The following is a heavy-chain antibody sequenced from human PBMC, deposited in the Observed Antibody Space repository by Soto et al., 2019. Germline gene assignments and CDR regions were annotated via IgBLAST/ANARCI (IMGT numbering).Heavy chain of an antibody. D-gene: IGHD5-18*01. CDR3: ARDGYSYGFFDY. CDR1: GGSISSGGYY. V-gene: IGHV4-31*03. J-gene: IGHJ4*02. Sequence: QVQLQESGPGLVKPSQTLSLTCTVSGGSISSGGYYWSWIRQHPGKGLEWIGYIYYSGSTYYNPSLKSRVIISVDTSKNQFSLKLSSVTAADTAVYYCARDGYSYGFFDYWGQGTLVTVSS. CDR2: IYYSGST.